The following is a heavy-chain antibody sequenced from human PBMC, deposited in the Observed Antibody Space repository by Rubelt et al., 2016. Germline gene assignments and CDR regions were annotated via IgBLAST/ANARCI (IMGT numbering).Heavy chain of an antibody. J-gene: IGHJ3*02. D-gene: IGHD1-26*01. CDR3: ARHGQVQSGDAFDI. V-gene: IGHV5-51*01. CDR1: GYSFTSYW. Sequence: EVQLVQPGAEVKKPGESLKISCKGSGYSFTSYWIGWVRQMPGKGLEWMGIIYPGDSDTSYSPSFQGQLPTAADKSISTAYLQWSSLKASDTAMYYCARHGQVQSGDAFDIWGQGTMVTVSS. CDR2: IYPGDSDT.